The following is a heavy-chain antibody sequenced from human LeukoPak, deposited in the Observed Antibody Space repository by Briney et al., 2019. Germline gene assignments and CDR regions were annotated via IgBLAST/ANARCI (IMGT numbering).Heavy chain of an antibody. CDR1: GFTVSSNY. J-gene: IGHJ4*02. CDR2: IYSGGST. CDR3: AKDLGSSGWYIDY. Sequence: GGSLRLSCAASGFTVSSNYMSWVRQAPGKGLEWVSVIYSGGSTYYADSVKGRFTISRDNSKNTLYLQMNSLRAEDTAVYYCAKDLGSSGWYIDYWGQGTLVTVSS. D-gene: IGHD6-19*01. V-gene: IGHV3-66*01.